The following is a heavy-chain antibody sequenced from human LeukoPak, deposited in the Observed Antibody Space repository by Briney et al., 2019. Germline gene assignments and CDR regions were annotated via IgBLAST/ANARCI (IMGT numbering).Heavy chain of an antibody. J-gene: IGHJ5*02. V-gene: IGHV4-4*07. CDR3: ARDRCSSTSCYTGWFDP. CDR2: IYTSGST. Sequence: PSETLSLTCAVYGGSFSGYYWSWIRQPAGKGLEWIGRIYTSGSTNYNPSLKSRVTISVDTSKNQFSLKLSSVTAADTAVYYCARDRCSSTSCYTGWFDPWGQGTLVTVSS. D-gene: IGHD2-2*02. CDR1: GGSFSGYY.